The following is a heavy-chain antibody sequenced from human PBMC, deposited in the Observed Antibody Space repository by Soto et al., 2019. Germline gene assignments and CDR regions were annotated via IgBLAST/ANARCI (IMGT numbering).Heavy chain of an antibody. V-gene: IGHV1-18*01. D-gene: IGHD3-10*01. CDR1: GYTFTSYG. CDR3: ASNYLYYYGSGNTNYYGMDV. Sequence: GASVKVFCKASGYTFTSYGISWVRQAPGQGLEWMGWISAYNGNTNYAQKLQGRVTMTTDTSTSTAYMGLRSLRSDDTAVYYCASNYLYYYGSGNTNYYGMDVWGQGTTVTVSS. CDR2: ISAYNGNT. J-gene: IGHJ6*02.